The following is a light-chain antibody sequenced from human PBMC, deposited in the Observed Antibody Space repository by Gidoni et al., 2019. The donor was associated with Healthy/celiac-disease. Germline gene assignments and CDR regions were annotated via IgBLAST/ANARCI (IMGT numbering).Light chain of an antibody. V-gene: IGLV3-19*01. CDR2: GKN. CDR1: SLRSYY. J-gene: IGLJ2*01. CDR3: NSRDSSGNHQGV. Sequence: SSELTQDPAVSVALGQTVRITCQGDSLRSYYASWYQQKPGQATVLVIYGKNNRPSGIPDRFSGSSSGNTASLTITGAQAEDEADYYCNSRDSSGNHQGVFGGGTKLTVL.